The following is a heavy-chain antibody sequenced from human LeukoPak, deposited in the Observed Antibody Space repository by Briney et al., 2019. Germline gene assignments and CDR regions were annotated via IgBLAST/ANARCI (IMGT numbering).Heavy chain of an antibody. V-gene: IGHV3-30*18. D-gene: IGHD2-15*01. J-gene: IGHJ3*02. CDR3: AKDDPLYCSGGSCYQGAFDI. CDR2: ISYDGSNK. Sequence: AGSLRLSCAASGFTFSSYGMHWVRQAPGKGLEWVAVISYDGSNKYYADYVKGRFTISRDNSKNTLYLQMNSVRAEDTAVYYCAKDDPLYCSGGSCYQGAFDIWGQGTRVTVSS. CDR1: GFTFSSYG.